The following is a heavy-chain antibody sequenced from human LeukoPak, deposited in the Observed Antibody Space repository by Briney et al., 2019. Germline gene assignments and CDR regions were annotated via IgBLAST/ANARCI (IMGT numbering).Heavy chain of an antibody. J-gene: IGHJ5*02. D-gene: IGHD6-19*01. CDR2: ISGSGSST. CDR1: GFTFSSYA. CDR3: ARAKSSGWYRWFDP. Sequence: GGSLRLSCAASGFTFSSYAMSWVRQAPGKGLEWVSAISGSGSSTYYADSVKGRFTISRDNSKNTLYLQMNSLRAEDTAVYYCARAKSSGWYRWFDPWGQGTLVTVSS. V-gene: IGHV3-23*01.